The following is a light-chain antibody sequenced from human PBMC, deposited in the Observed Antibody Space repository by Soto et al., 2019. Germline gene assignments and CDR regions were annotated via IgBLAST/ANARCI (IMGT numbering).Light chain of an antibody. CDR1: SSDVGGYNY. CDR2: EVS. J-gene: IGLJ2*01. V-gene: IGLV2-14*01. CDR3: SSYASSRDVF. Sequence: QYVLTQPASVSGSPGQSITIYCTGTSSDVGGYNYVSWYQQYPGKAPKLMIYEVSNRPSGVSNRFSGSKSGNTASLTISGLQAEDEADYYCSSYASSRDVFFGGGTKLTVL.